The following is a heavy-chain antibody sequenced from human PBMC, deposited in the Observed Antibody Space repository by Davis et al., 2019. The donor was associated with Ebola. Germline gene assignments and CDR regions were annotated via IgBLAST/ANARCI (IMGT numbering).Heavy chain of an antibody. CDR3: ARLVVAARREYYYYYGMDV. V-gene: IGHV4-59*01. CDR1: GGSISSYY. D-gene: IGHD6-6*01. J-gene: IGHJ6*02. CDR2: IYYSGST. Sequence: MPSETLSLTCTVSGGSISSYYWSWIRQPPGKGLEWIGYIYYSGSTNYNPSLTSRVTISVDTSTNQFSLKLSSVTAADTAVYYCARLVVAARREYYYYYGMDVWGQGTTVTVSS.